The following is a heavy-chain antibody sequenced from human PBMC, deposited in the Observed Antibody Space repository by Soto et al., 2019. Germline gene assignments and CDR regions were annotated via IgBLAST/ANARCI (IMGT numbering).Heavy chain of an antibody. D-gene: IGHD3-9*01. CDR3: ARGPDYDILTGYPAFDY. V-gene: IGHV3-33*01. CDR2: IWYDGSNK. Sequence: PGGSLRLSCAASGFTFSSYGMHWVRQAPGKGLEWVAVIWYDGSNKYHADSVKGRFTISRDNSKNTLYLQMNSLRAEDTAVYYCARGPDYDILTGYPAFDYWGQGTLVTVSS. J-gene: IGHJ4*02. CDR1: GFTFSSYG.